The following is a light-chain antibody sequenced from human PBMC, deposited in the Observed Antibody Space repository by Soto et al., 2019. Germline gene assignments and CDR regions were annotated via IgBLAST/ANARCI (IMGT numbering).Light chain of an antibody. Sequence: DVVMTQSPLSLPVTPGEPASISCRSSQSLLHSNGYKYLDWYLQRPGQSPQLLIYLGSNRASGVPDRFSGSGSGTDFTPKISRVEAEDVGVYYCMQALQTPMYTFGQGTKVDIK. V-gene: IGKV2-28*01. CDR2: LGS. J-gene: IGKJ2*01. CDR3: MQALQTPMYT. CDR1: QSLLHSNGYKY.